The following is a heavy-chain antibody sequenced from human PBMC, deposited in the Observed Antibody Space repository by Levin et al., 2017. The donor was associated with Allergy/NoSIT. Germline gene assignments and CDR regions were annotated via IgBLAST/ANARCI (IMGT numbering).Heavy chain of an antibody. CDR3: ARVDSSGYFLDY. CDR2: IYSGGST. J-gene: IGHJ4*02. D-gene: IGHD3-22*01. CDR1: GFIISSNY. V-gene: IGHV3-53*01. Sequence: GGSLRLSCAASGFIISSNYMTWVRQAPGKGLEWVSVIYSGGSTYYADSVKGRFTISRDNSKNTLYLQMNSLRAEDTAVYYCARVDSSGYFLDYWGQGTLVTVSS.